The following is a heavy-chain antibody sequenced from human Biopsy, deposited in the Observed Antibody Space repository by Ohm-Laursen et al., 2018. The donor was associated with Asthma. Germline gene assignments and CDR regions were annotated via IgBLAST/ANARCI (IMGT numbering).Heavy chain of an antibody. CDR3: ARAFHFWSPYHAEHYQL. J-gene: IGHJ1*01. CDR2: IKHDGTEK. D-gene: IGHD3-3*02. V-gene: IGHV3-7*01. CDR1: GFTFGDYC. Sequence: SLRLSCSAPGFTFGDYCMSWVRQVPGQGLEWVANIKHDGTEKHHVDSLKGRFTISRDNAKNSLYLQMNSLRAEHTAVYYCARAFHFWSPYHAEHYQLWGQGTLVTVPS.